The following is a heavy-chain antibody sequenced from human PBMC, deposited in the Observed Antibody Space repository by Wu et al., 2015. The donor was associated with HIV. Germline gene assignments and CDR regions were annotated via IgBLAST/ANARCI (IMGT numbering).Heavy chain of an antibody. Sequence: QVQLQQWGAGLLKPSETLSLTCAVYGGSFSGYYWSWIRQPPGKGLEWIGEINHSGSTNYNPSLKSRVTISVDTSKNQFSLKLSSVTAADTAVYYCARGGANYYGSGSYGDYWGQGTLVTVSS. CDR2: INHSGST. CDR1: GGSFSGYY. V-gene: IGHV4-34*01. J-gene: IGHJ4*02. CDR3: ARGGANYYGSGSYGDY. D-gene: IGHD3-10*01.